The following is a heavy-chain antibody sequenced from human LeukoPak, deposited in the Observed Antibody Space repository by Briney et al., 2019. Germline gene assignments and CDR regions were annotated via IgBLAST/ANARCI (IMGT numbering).Heavy chain of an antibody. Sequence: SETLSLTCTVSGGSISSYYWSWIRQPPGKGLEWIGYIYYSGSTNYNPSLKSRVTISVDTSKNQFSLKLSSVTAADTAVYYCARADIVVVPAAPHFDYWGQGTLVTVSS. CDR3: ARADIVVVPAAPHFDY. CDR2: IYYSGST. J-gene: IGHJ4*02. CDR1: GGSISSYY. V-gene: IGHV4-59*08. D-gene: IGHD2-2*01.